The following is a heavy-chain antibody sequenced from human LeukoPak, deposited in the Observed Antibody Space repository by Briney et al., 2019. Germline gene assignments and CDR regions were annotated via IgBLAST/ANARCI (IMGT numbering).Heavy chain of an antibody. CDR2: VSAYNGNT. D-gene: IGHD4-17*01. CDR1: GYTFSGYG. J-gene: IGHJ4*02. Sequence: ASVKVSCKASGYTFSGYGFSWVPQSPGQGLKWMGWVSAYNGNTIYAQSYPGRVTMTTDTSTSTAYMELRSLRPDDTAVYYCARGAGSYGDYSLWLGYWGQGTLVTVSS. V-gene: IGHV1-18*01. CDR3: ARGAGSYGDYSLWLGY.